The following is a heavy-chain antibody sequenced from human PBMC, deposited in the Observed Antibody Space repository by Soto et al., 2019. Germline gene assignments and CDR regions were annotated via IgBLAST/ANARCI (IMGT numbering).Heavy chain of an antibody. J-gene: IGHJ6*03. D-gene: IGHD2-8*01. Sequence: GSLRLSCAASGFTFSDYYMSWIRQAPGKGLEWVSYISSSGSTIYYADSVKGRFTISRDNAKNSLYLQMNSLRAEDTAVYYCARVRYCTNGVCSGTGHMDVWGKGTTVTVSS. CDR3: ARVRYCTNGVCSGTGHMDV. V-gene: IGHV3-11*01. CDR1: GFTFSDYY. CDR2: ISSSGSTI.